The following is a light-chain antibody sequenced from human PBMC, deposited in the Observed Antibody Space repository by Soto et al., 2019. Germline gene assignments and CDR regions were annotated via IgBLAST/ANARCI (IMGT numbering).Light chain of an antibody. CDR2: EVS. CDR3: SPHTSYSTRV. Sequence: QSVLTEPACVSGSPGQSIAISCTGTRSDVGGYNYVSWYQQHPGKAPKLMIHEVSNRPSGISDRFSGSKSGNTASLTISGLQADDEADYSCSPHTSYSTRVFGTGTKLTVL. J-gene: IGLJ1*01. CDR1: RSDVGGYNY. V-gene: IGLV2-14*01.